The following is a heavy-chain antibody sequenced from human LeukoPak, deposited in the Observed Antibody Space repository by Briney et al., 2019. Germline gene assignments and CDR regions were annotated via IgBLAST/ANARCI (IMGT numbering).Heavy chain of an antibody. J-gene: IGHJ4*02. Sequence: PSQTLSLTCTVSGGSISSGGYYWSWSRQHPGKGLEWIGYIYYSGSTYYNPSLKSRVTISVDTSKNQFSLKLSSVTAADTAVYYCAREKNPFEDSSGYIDYWGQGTLVTVSS. CDR1: GGSISSGGYY. D-gene: IGHD3-22*01. CDR3: AREKNPFEDSSGYIDY. CDR2: IYYSGST. V-gene: IGHV4-31*03.